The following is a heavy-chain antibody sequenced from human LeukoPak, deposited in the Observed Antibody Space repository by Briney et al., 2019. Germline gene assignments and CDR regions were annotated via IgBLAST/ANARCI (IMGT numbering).Heavy chain of an antibody. CDR3: ARAYYYGSGTTFGY. D-gene: IGHD3-10*01. J-gene: IGHJ4*02. CDR2: IKQDGSEK. Sequence: PGGSLRLSCAASGFTFSSYWMSWVRQAPGKGLEWVANIKQDGSEKYYVDSVKGRFTISRDNAKNSLYLQMNSLRAEDTAVYYCARAYYYGSGTTFGYWGQGTLVTVSS. V-gene: IGHV3-7*01. CDR1: GFTFSSYW.